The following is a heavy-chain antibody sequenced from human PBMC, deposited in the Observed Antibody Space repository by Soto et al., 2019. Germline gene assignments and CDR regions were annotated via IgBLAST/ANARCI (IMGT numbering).Heavy chain of an antibody. V-gene: IGHV4-39*01. CDR3: ARYPVLTGYPNYYYGMDV. CDR2: IYYSGST. J-gene: IGHJ6*02. Sequence: QLQLQESGPGLVKPSETLSLTCTVSGGSISSSSYYWGWIRQPPGKGLEWIGSIYYSGSTYYNPSLKSRVTISVDTSKNQFSLKLSSVTAADTAVYYCARYPVLTGYPNYYYGMDVWGQGTTVTVSS. D-gene: IGHD3-9*01. CDR1: GGSISSSSYY.